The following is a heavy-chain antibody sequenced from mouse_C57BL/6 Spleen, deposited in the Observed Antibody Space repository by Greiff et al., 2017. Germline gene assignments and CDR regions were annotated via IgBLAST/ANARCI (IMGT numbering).Heavy chain of an antibody. CDR3: VAYYSNPYYAMDY. J-gene: IGHJ4*01. V-gene: IGHV3-6*01. CDR2: ISYDGSN. Sequence: ESGPGLVKPSQSLSLTCSVTGYSITSGYYWNWIRQFPGNKLEWMGYISYDGSNNYNPSLKNRISITRDTSKNQFFLKLNSVTTEDTATYYCVAYYSNPYYAMDYWGQGTSVTVSS. CDR1: GYSITSGYY. D-gene: IGHD2-5*01.